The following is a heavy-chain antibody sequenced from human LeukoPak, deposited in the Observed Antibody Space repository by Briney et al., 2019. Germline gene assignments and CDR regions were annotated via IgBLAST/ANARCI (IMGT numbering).Heavy chain of an antibody. CDR3: AREGSGWHLPDY. CDR2: VYYTGST. V-gene: IGHV4-59*01. D-gene: IGHD6-19*01. J-gene: IGHJ4*02. CDR1: GGSISGYY. Sequence: ASETLSLTCTVSGGSISGYYWSWIRQPPGKGLEWIGYVYYTGSTNYNPSLKSRVTTSVDTSKNQFSLKLSSVTAADTAMYYCAREGSGWHLPDYWGRGTLVTVSS.